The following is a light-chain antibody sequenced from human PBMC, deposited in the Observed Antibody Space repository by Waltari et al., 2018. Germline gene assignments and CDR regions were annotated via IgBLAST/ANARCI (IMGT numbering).Light chain of an antibody. J-gene: IGLJ2*01. CDR3: QSHDRSLSGLVI. CDR1: GANIGAGYD. V-gene: IGLV1-40*01. Sequence: QSVLPQPPSVSGPPAQSVTIPCTGSGANIGAGYDVLWYQHLPGTAPKLLMYANSNRPSGVPDRFSGSKSGTSAALAITGLQAEEEADYYCQSHDRSLSGLVIFGGGTKLTVL. CDR2: ANS.